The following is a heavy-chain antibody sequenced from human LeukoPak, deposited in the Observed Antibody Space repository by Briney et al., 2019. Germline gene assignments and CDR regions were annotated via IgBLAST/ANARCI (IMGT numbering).Heavy chain of an antibody. CDR3: ARHAVEGGYYSRDPLPFDP. CDR1: SGSISTSNYY. V-gene: IGHV4-39*01. D-gene: IGHD3-22*01. CDR2: IFYSGST. J-gene: IGHJ5*02. Sequence: ASETLSLTCTVSSGSISTSNYYWGWVRQPPGKALEWIGNIFYSGSTYYSPSLKSRVTISVDTSKNQFSLKLSSVTAADTAVYYCARHAVEGGYYSRDPLPFDPWGQGTLVTVSS.